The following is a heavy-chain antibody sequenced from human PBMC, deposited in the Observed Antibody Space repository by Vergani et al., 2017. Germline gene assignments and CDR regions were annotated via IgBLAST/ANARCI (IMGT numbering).Heavy chain of an antibody. V-gene: IGHV3-23*01. CDR3: AKDPERYSSSWYANWFDP. D-gene: IGHD6-13*01. CDR1: GFTFSSYA. Sequence: EVQLLESGGGLVQPGGSLRLSCAASGFTFSSYAMSWVRQAPGKGLEWVSAISGSGCSTYYADSVKGRFTISRDNSKNTLYLQMNSLRAEDTAVYYCAKDPERYSSSWYANWFDPWGQGTLVTVSS. J-gene: IGHJ5*02. CDR2: ISGSGCST.